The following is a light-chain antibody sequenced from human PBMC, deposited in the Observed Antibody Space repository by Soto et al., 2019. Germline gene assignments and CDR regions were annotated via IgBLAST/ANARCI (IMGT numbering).Light chain of an antibody. CDR3: QSYDSSLSGVV. Sequence: QSVLTQPPSVSGAPGQRVTNSCTGSSSNIGAGHDVHWYQQLPGTAPKLLIYGNNNRPSGVPDRFSGSKSGTSASLAITGLQAEDEADYYCQSYDSSLSGVVFGGGTKVTVL. CDR1: SSNIGAGHD. J-gene: IGLJ2*01. V-gene: IGLV1-40*01. CDR2: GNN.